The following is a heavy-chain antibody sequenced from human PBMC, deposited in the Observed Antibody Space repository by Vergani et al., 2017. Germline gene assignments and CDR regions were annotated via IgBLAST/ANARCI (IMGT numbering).Heavy chain of an antibody. D-gene: IGHD5-18*01. V-gene: IGHV4-39*07. J-gene: IGHJ4*02. Sequence: QLQLQESGPGLVKPSETLSLTCTVSGGSISSSSYYWGWIRQPPGKGLEWIGSIYYSGSTYYNPSLKSRVTISVDTSKNQFSLKLSSVTAADTAVYYCARLGYSYGPPQYYLDYWGQGTLVTVSS. CDR1: GGSISSSSYY. CDR2: IYYSGST. CDR3: ARLGYSYGPPQYYLDY.